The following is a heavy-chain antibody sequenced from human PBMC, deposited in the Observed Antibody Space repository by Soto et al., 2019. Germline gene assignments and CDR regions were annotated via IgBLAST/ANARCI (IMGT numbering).Heavy chain of an antibody. CDR1: GCSISSISYY. CDR2: IYYSGST. D-gene: IGHD6-13*01. J-gene: IGHJ5*02. Sequence: PXSLTFAVSGCSISSISYYVFWIRQPPGKGLEWIGSIYYSGSTYYNPSLKSRVTISVDTSKNQFSLKLSSVTAADTAVYYCARPYITGIAAAGNWFDPWGQGTLVTVSS. CDR3: ARPYITGIAAAGNWFDP. V-gene: IGHV4-39*01.